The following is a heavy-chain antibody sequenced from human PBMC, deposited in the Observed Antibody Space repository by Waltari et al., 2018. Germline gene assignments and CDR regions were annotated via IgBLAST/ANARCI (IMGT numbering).Heavy chain of an antibody. CDR1: GFTFSSYS. V-gene: IGHV3-21*01. Sequence: EVQLVESGGGLVKHGGSLRLSCAASGFTFSSYSMNWVRQAPGKGLEWVSSISSSSSYIYYADAVKGRFTISRDNAKNSLYLQMNSLRAKDTAVYYCARVGPPDYWGQGTLVTVSS. CDR2: ISSSSSYI. CDR3: ARVGPPDY. J-gene: IGHJ4*02.